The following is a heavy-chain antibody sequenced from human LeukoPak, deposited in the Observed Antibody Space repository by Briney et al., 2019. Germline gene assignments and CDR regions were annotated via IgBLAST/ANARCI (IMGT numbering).Heavy chain of an antibody. CDR1: GFTFSSYG. CDR2: IRYDGSNK. Sequence: GGSLRLSCAASGFTFSSYGMHWVRQAPGKGLEWVAFIRYDGSNKYYADSVKGRFTISRDNSKNTLYLQMNSLRAEDTAVYYCARGILPYCSSTSCYARPHYYYYGMDVWGQGTTVTVSS. CDR3: ARGILPYCSSTSCYARPHYYYYGMDV. D-gene: IGHD2-2*01. J-gene: IGHJ6*02. V-gene: IGHV3-30*02.